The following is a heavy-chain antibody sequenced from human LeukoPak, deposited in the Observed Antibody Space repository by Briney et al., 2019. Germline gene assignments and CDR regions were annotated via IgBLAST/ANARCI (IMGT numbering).Heavy chain of an antibody. CDR3: ARGRGTIDSSGLDY. V-gene: IGHV3-21*01. J-gene: IGHJ4*02. CDR1: GFTFSSYS. CDR2: ISSSSSSYI. D-gene: IGHD3-22*01. Sequence: PGGSLRLSCAASGFTFSSYSMNWVRQAPGKGLEWVSSISSSSSSYIYYADSVKGRFTISRDNAKNSLYLQMNSLRAEDTAVYYCARGRGTIDSSGLDYWGQGTLVTVSS.